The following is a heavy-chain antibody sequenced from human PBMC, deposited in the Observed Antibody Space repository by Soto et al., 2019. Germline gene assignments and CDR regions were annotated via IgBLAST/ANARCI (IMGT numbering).Heavy chain of an antibody. J-gene: IGHJ4*02. Sequence: TLSLTCTVSGGSISSGDYYWSWIRQPPGKGLEWIGYIYYSGSTYYNPSLKSRVTISVDTSKNQFSLKLSSVTAADTAVYYCARAPADIVVVPAAPRRVYYFDYWGQGTLVTVSS. D-gene: IGHD2-2*01. CDR1: GGSISSGDYY. CDR3: ARAPADIVVVPAAPRRVYYFDY. CDR2: IYYSGST. V-gene: IGHV4-30-4*01.